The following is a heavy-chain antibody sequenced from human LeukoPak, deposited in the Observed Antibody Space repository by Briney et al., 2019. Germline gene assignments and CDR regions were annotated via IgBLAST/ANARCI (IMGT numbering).Heavy chain of an antibody. CDR2: INPNSGGT. V-gene: IGHV1-2*06. Sequence: GASVKVSCKASGYTFTGYYMHWVRQAPGQGLEWKGRINPNSGGTNYAQKFQGRVTMTRDTSISTAYMELSRLRSDDTAVYYCARPYYYDSSGYYPYYFDYWGQGTLVTVSS. CDR1: GYTFTGYY. J-gene: IGHJ4*02. CDR3: ARPYYYDSSGYYPYYFDY. D-gene: IGHD3-22*01.